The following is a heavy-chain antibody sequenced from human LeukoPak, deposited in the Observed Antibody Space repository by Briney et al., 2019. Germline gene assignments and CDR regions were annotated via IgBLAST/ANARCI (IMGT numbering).Heavy chain of an antibody. CDR2: INPNSGGT. V-gene: IGHV1-2*02. D-gene: IGHD6-19*01. CDR3: ARDESGWYMSDY. J-gene: IGHJ4*02. Sequence: VASVKVSCKASGYTFTGYYMHWVRQAPGQGLEWMGWINPNSGGTNYAQKFQGRVTMTRDTSISTAYMELSRLRSDDTAVYYCARDESGWYMSDYWGQETLVTVSS. CDR1: GYTFTGYY.